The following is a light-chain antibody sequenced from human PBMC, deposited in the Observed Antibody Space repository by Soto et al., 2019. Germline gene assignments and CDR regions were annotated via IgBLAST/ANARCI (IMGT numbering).Light chain of an antibody. V-gene: IGLV6-57*02. J-gene: IGLJ2*01. CDR2: EDN. CDR1: SGSIASNY. Sequence: NFMLTQPHSVSESPGKTVTISCTGSSGSIASNYVQWYQQRPGSAPTTVIYEDNQRPSGVPDRFSGSIDSSSNFASLTISGLKTEDEADYYCQSYDSSNLVFGGGTKLTVL. CDR3: QSYDSSNLV.